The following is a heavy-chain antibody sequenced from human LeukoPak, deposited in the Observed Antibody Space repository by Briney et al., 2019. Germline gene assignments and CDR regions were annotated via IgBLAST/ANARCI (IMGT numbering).Heavy chain of an antibody. J-gene: IGHJ1*01. D-gene: IGHD6-19*01. CDR1: GFTFSSYW. V-gene: IGHV3-7*03. Sequence: GGSLRLSCAASGFTFSSYWMSWVRQAPGKGLEWVANIKHDGSEKYYVDSVKGRFTISRDNAKNSLYLQMNSLRAEDTVVYYCASLSGYSSGWYPIAEYFQHWGQGTLVTVSS. CDR2: IKHDGSEK. CDR3: ASLSGYSSGWYPIAEYFQH.